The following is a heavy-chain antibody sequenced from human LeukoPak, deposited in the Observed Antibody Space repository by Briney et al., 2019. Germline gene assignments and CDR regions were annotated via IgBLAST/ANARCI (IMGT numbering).Heavy chain of an antibody. CDR3: ARRKYDSSGFDY. V-gene: IGHV3-7*03. J-gene: IGHJ4*02. Sequence: GGSLRLSCAASVFTLTNYWMVWVRQAPGKGREGVANIRAEGRDKYYVDSVKGRFTISRDNAQNSLYLQMNSLRAEDTAIYFCARRKYDSSGFDYWGQETLVTVSS. CDR1: VFTLTNYW. D-gene: IGHD3-22*01. CDR2: IRAEGRDK.